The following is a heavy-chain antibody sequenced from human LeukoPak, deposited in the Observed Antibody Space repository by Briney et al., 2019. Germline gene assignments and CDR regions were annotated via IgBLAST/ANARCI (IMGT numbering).Heavy chain of an antibody. CDR1: GGSISSGSYY. CDR2: MYTSGST. CDR3: ARDSRYYDSSGYYYNYYYYMDV. J-gene: IGHJ6*03. D-gene: IGHD3-22*01. Sequence: SETLSLTCTVSGGSISSGSYYWSWIRQPAGKGLEWIGRMYTSGSTNYNPSLKSRVTISVDTSKNQFSLKLSSVTAADTAVYYCARDSRYYDSSGYYYNYYYYMDVWGKGTTVTISS. V-gene: IGHV4-61*02.